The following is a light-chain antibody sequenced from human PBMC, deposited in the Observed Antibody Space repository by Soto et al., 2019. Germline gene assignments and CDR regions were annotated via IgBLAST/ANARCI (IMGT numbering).Light chain of an antibody. CDR3: QSYDSSLSGSEV. CDR1: SSNIGAGHD. J-gene: IGLJ1*01. CDR2: GNG. V-gene: IGLV1-40*01. Sequence: QSVLTQPPSVSGAPGQRVTISCTGSSSNIGAGHDVHWYQQLPGTAPKLLIYGNGNRPSGVPDRFSGSKSGTSASLAITGLQVEDEADYYCQSYDSSLSGSEVFGTGTKVTVL.